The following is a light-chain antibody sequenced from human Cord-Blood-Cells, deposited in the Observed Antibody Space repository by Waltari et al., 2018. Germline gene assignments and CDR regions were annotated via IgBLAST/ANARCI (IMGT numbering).Light chain of an antibody. J-gene: IGKJ3*01. CDR1: QAISNY. CDR2: AAS. Sequence: DIQMTQSTSSLSASVGDRVTITCRASQAISNYLAWYQQKPGKVPKLLIYAASTLQSGVPSRFSGSGSGTDFTLTISSLQPEDVATYYFQKYNSAPFTFGPGTKVDIK. V-gene: IGKV1-27*01. CDR3: QKYNSAPFT.